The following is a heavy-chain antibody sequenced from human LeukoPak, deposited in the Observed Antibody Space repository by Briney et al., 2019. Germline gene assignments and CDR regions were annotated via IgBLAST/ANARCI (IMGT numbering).Heavy chain of an antibody. V-gene: IGHV3-7*01. CDR2: IKQDGSEK. CDR1: GFTFSSYW. Sequence: GGSLRLSCAASGFTFSSYWMSWVRQAPGKGLEWVANIKQDGSEKYYVDSVKGRFTISRDNAKNSLYLQMNSLRAEDTAVYYCARHYPSYPAHIIDYWGQGTLVTVSS. D-gene: IGHD5-18*01. CDR3: ARHYPSYPAHIIDY. J-gene: IGHJ4*02.